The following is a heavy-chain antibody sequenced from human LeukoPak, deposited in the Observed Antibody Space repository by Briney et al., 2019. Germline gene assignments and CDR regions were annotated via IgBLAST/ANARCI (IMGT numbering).Heavy chain of an antibody. CDR2: ISSSSSYT. CDR1: GFTFSDYY. D-gene: IGHD1-14*01. Sequence: GGSLRLSCAASGFTFSDYYMSWIRQAPGKGLEWVSYISSSSSYTNYADSVKGRFTISRDNAKNSLYLQMNSLRAEDTAVYYCARALATDYYFDYWGQGTLVTVSA. V-gene: IGHV3-11*06. CDR3: ARALATDYYFDY. J-gene: IGHJ4*02.